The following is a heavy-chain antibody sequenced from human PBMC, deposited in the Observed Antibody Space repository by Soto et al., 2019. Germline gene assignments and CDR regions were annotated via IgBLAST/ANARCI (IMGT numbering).Heavy chain of an antibody. CDR2: IYPGDSDA. J-gene: IGHJ6*02. D-gene: IGHD1-26*01. CDR3: ARGNGAWHDYYYGMDV. Sequence: PGESVKISCXGSGYSFTRYWLAWVRQMPGKGLEWMGIIYPGDSDARYSPSFQGQVTFSADKSITTAYLQWSSLKASDTAMYYCARGNGAWHDYYYGMDVWGQGTTVTVSS. V-gene: IGHV5-51*01. CDR1: GYSFTRYW.